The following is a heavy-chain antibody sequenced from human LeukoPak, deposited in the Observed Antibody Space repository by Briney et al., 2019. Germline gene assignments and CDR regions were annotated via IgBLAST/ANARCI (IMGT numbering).Heavy chain of an antibody. D-gene: IGHD3-22*01. CDR2: ISAYNGNT. J-gene: IGHJ4*02. V-gene: IGHV1-18*01. Sequence: GASVTVSFKASGYTFTSYGISWVRQAPGQGLEWMGWISAYNGNTNYAQKLQGRVTMTTDTSTSTAYMELRSLRSDDTAVYYCASYTYYYDSSGLPDYWGQGTLVTVSS. CDR1: GYTFTSYG. CDR3: ASYTYYYDSSGLPDY.